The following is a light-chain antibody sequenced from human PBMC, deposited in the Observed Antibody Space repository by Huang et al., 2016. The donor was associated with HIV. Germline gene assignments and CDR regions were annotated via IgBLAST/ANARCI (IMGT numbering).Light chain of an antibody. CDR1: QDISHY. V-gene: IGKV1-33*01. CDR3: QQYENLPLT. J-gene: IGKJ4*01. Sequence: DIQMSQSPSSLSASVVDGVTITCQASQDISHYLNWYQQKSGKAPKLLIFDTSNLKTGVPSRFSGSGSGTDFTFTISSLQPEDIATYYCQQYENLPLTFGGGTKVEIK. CDR2: DTS.